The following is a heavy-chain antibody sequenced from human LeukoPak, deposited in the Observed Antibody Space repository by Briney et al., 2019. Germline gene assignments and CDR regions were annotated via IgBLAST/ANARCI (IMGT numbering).Heavy chain of an antibody. CDR1: GFTFSNYI. J-gene: IGHJ4*02. V-gene: IGHV3-21*01. CDR2: ISIGSTYI. CDR3: TTTMITFGGLIRYYFDY. Sequence: PGGSLRLSCAASGFTFSNYIMNWVRQAPGKGLEWVSSISIGSTYIYYADSVKGRFTISRDNAKNSLYLQMNSLRAEDTAVYYCTTTMITFGGLIRYYFDYWGQGTLVTVSS. D-gene: IGHD3-16*01.